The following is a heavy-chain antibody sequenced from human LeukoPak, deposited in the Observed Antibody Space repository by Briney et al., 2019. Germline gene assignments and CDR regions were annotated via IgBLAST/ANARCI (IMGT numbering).Heavy chain of an antibody. CDR2: INPSGGST. CDR1: GYTFTSYG. V-gene: IGHV1-46*01. CDR3: ARSGSWPYYYYGMDV. J-gene: IGHJ6*02. D-gene: IGHD6-13*01. Sequence: ASVKVSCKASGYTFTSYGISWVRQAPGQGLEWMGIINPSGGSTNYAQKFQGRVTMTRDTSTSTVYMELSSLRSEDTAVYYCARSGSWPYYYYGMDVWGQGTTVTVSS.